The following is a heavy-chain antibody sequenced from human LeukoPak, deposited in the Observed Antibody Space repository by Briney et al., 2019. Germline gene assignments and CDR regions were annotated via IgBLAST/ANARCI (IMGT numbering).Heavy chain of an antibody. D-gene: IGHD2-2*01. CDR1: GFTLSSYA. J-gene: IGHJ4*02. Sequence: QPGRSLTLSCAASGFTLSSYAMHWVRQAPGKGLEGVAVISYDGSNKYYADSVKGRFTISRDNSKNTLYLQMNSLRAEDTAVYYCARSAQRGYGYCSSTSCYWDYFDYWGQGTLVTVSS. V-gene: IGHV3-30-3*01. CDR3: ARSAQRGYGYCSSTSCYWDYFDY. CDR2: ISYDGSNK.